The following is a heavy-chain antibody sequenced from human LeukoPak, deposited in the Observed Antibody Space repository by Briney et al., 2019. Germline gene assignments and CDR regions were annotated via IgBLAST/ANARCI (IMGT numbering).Heavy chain of an antibody. CDR1: GFDFSSYV. Sequence: GGSLRLSCAASGFDFSSYVMHWVRQAPGKGLEWVAVISHDGSNRYYADSVKGRFTISRDNSVNTLDLQMNSLGGEDTAMYYCVRDISGEKGFDYWGQGTLVTVSS. J-gene: IGHJ4*02. CDR2: ISHDGSNR. V-gene: IGHV3-30*04. D-gene: IGHD3-10*01. CDR3: VRDISGEKGFDY.